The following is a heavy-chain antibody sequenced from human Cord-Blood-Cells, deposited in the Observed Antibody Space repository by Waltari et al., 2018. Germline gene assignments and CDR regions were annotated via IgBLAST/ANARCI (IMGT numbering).Heavy chain of an antibody. V-gene: IGHV2-5*01. CDR1: GFSLSTSGVG. Sequence: QITLKESGPTLVKPTQTLTLTCTFSGFSLSTSGVGVGWIRQPPGKALEWLALIYWNDDKRYSPSLKSRLTITKDTSKNQVVLTMTNMDPVDTATYYCAHRDSTGAESYYDFWSGYYRGTDNWFDPWGQGTLVTVSS. CDR2: IYWNDDK. CDR3: AHRDSTGAESYYDFWSGYYRGTDNWFDP. J-gene: IGHJ5*02. D-gene: IGHD3-3*01.